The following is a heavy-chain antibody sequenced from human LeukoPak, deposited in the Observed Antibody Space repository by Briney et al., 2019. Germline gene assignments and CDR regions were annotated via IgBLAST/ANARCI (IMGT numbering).Heavy chain of an antibody. D-gene: IGHD2-2*01. V-gene: IGHV1-69*05. CDR1: GGTFSSYA. J-gene: IGHJ3*02. CDR3: ARVIPIWDVVVPRPLGAFDI. CDR2: IIPIFGTA. Sequence: SVKVSCKASGGTFSSYAISWVRQAPGQGLEWMGGIIPIFGTANYAQKFQGRVTITTDESTSTAYMELSSLRSEDTAVYYCARVIPIWDVVVPRPLGAFDIWGQGTMVTVSS.